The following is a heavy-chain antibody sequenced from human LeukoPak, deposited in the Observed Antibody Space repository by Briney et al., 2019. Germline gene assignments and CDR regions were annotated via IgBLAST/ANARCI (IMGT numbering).Heavy chain of an antibody. CDR2: IYYSGST. V-gene: IGHV4-59*01. CDR1: GGSISSYY. CDR3: ARLRGEFDY. D-gene: IGHD3-3*01. J-gene: IGHJ4*02. Sequence: SETLSLTCTVSGGSISSYYWSWIRQPPGKGLEWIGYIYYSGSTNYNPFLKSRVTISVDTSKNQFSLKLSSVTAADTAVYYCARLRGEFDYWGQGTLVTVSS.